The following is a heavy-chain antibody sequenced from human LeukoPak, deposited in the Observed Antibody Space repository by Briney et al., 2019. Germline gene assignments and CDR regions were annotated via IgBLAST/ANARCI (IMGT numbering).Heavy chain of an antibody. D-gene: IGHD3-10*01. V-gene: IGHV3-48*03. CDR2: ISSSDSTI. CDR1: GFKLSNYE. Sequence: PGGSLRLSCAASGFKLSNYEMNWVRQAPGKGLEWVSYISSSDSTIYYADSVKGRFTIPRDNAKDSLFLQMSSLRVDDTAVYYCARGPGSLAFDIWGQGTMVTVSS. CDR3: ARGPGSLAFDI. J-gene: IGHJ3*02.